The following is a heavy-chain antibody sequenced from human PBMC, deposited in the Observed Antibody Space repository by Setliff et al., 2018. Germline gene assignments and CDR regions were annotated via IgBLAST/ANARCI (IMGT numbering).Heavy chain of an antibody. CDR1: GFTVSGYA. Sequence: GGSLRLSCAASGFTVSGYAMSWVRQAPGKGLEWVSAITDGGGSTFYVDSVKGRFTISRDNSKNTLYLQMNSLSAEDTALYYCAKDFGSTWLNYFDYWGQGTLVTVSS. CDR3: AKDFGSTWLNYFDY. D-gene: IGHD6-13*01. J-gene: IGHJ4*02. CDR2: ITDGGGST. V-gene: IGHV3-23*01.